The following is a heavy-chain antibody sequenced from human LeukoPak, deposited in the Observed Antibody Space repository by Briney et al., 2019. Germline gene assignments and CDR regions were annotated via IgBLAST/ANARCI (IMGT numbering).Heavy chain of an antibody. CDR3: ARETYGSGSNDFDY. Sequence: GGSLRLSYAASGFTFNDYYMSWIRQTPGKGLEWVSYISSSSSYTNYADSVKGRFTISRDNAKNSLYLQMNSLRAEDTAVYYCARETYGSGSNDFDYWGQGTLVTVSS. D-gene: IGHD3-10*01. CDR2: ISSSSSYT. CDR1: GFTFNDYY. V-gene: IGHV3-11*06. J-gene: IGHJ4*02.